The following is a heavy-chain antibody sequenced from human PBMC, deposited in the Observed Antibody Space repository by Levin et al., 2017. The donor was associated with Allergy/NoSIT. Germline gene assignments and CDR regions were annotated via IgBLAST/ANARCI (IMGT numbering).Heavy chain of an antibody. CDR2: ISWNSGSI. CDR1: GFTFDDYA. CDR3: AKDNNVVVEGPFDY. D-gene: IGHD2-15*01. V-gene: IGHV3-9*01. Sequence: SLKISCAASGFTFDDYAMHWVRQAPGKGLEWVSGISWNSGSIGYADSVKGRFTISRDNAKNSLYLQMNSLRAEDTALYYCAKDNNVVVEGPFDYWGQGTLVTVSS. J-gene: IGHJ4*02.